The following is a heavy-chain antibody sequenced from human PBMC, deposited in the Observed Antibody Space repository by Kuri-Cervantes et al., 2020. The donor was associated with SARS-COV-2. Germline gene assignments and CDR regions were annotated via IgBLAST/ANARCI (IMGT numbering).Heavy chain of an antibody. CDR3: AAGYSSSWYTDFDY. V-gene: IGHV1-18*04. CDR2: ISAYNGNT. D-gene: IGHD6-13*01. Sequence: ASVKVSCKASGYTFTSYGISWVRQAPGQGLEWMGWISAYNGNTNYAQKLQGRVTMTTDTSTSTAYMELRSLRPDDTAVYYCAAGYSSSWYTDFDYWGQGTLVTVSS. J-gene: IGHJ4*02. CDR1: GYTFTSYG.